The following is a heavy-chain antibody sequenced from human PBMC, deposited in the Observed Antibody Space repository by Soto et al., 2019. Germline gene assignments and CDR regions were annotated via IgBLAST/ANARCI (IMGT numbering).Heavy chain of an antibody. CDR3: ARDHKPTPWAYFDY. V-gene: IGHV3-30-3*01. J-gene: IGHJ4*02. CDR1: GFTFSSYA. Sequence: QVQLVESGGGVVQPGRSLRLSCAASGFTFSSYAMHWVRQAPGKGLEWVAVISYDGSNKYYADSVKGRFTISRDNSKNTLYLQMNSLRAEDTAVYYCARDHKPTPWAYFDYWGQGTLVTVSS. CDR2: ISYDGSNK.